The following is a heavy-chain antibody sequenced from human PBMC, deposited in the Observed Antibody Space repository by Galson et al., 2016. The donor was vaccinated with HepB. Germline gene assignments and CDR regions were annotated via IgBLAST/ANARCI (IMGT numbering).Heavy chain of an antibody. CDR1: GGSISSSSYY. J-gene: IGHJ5*02. CDR2: IYYSGST. CDR3: ACVDGEISMVRGVIISLRFNWFDP. Sequence: SETLSLTCTVSGGSISSSSYYWGWIRQPPGKGLEWIGSIYYSGSTYYNPSLKSRVTISVDTSKNQFSLKLSSVTAADTAVYYCACVDGEISMVRGVIISLRFNWFDPWGQGTLVTVSS. V-gene: IGHV4-39*01. D-gene: IGHD3-10*01.